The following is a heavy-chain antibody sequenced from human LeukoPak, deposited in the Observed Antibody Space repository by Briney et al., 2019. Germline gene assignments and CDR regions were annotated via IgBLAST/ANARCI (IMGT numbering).Heavy chain of an antibody. CDR2: INPNSGGT. CDR3: ARSTRPIRKMAPNGLFDY. Sequence: GASVKVSCKASGYTFTGYYMHWVRQAPGQGLEWMGRINPNSGGTNYAQKFQGRVTMTRDTSISTAYMELSRLRSDDTAVYYCARSTRPIRKMAPNGLFDYWGQGTLVTVSS. V-gene: IGHV1-2*06. D-gene: IGHD2-8*01. J-gene: IGHJ4*02. CDR1: GYTFTGYY.